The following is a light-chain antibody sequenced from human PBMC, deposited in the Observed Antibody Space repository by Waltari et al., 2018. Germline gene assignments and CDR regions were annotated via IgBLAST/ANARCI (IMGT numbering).Light chain of an antibody. J-gene: IGKJ1*01. CDR3: QQYNDYWT. CDR2: QAS. CDR1: QNIGRW. Sequence: DIQMTQSPSTLSASVGDRVTITCRASQNIGRWLAWYQQKPGKDPKLLIDQASSLESGVPSRFSGNGAGTEFTFTISSLQTDDFATYYCQQYNDYWTFGQGTKVEIK. V-gene: IGKV1-5*03.